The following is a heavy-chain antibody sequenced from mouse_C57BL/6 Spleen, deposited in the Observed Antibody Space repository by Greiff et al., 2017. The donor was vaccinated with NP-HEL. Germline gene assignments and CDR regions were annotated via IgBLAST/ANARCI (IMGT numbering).Heavy chain of an antibody. D-gene: IGHD1-1*01. CDR2: IDPSDSYT. CDR1: GYTFTSYW. CDR3: ARHGSSYWYFDV. J-gene: IGHJ1*03. V-gene: IGHV1-50*01. Sequence: QSCKASGYTFTSYWMQWVKQRPGQGLEWIGEIDPSDSYTNYNQKFKGKATLTVDTSSSTAYMQPSSLTSEDSAVYYCARHGSSYWYFDVWGTGTTVTVSS.